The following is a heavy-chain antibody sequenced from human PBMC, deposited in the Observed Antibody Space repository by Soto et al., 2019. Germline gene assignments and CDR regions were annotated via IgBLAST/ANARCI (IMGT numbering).Heavy chain of an antibody. CDR3: AKDTYYHDSSGFYVFDY. D-gene: IGHD3-22*01. Sequence: PGGSLRLSCAASGSIFSSYGMHWVRQAPGKGLEWVAVTSYDGRNNNYADSVRGRFTISRDNSKNTLYLQMNSLRAEDTAVYYCAKDTYYHDSSGFYVFDYWGQGTPVTVS. CDR2: TSYDGRNN. V-gene: IGHV3-30*18. CDR1: GSIFSSYG. J-gene: IGHJ4*02.